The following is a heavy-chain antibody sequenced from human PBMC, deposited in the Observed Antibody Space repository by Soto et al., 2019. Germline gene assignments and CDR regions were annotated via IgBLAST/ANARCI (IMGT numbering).Heavy chain of an antibody. CDR2: IYTSGST. Sequence: SETLSLTCTVSGGSISSHYWSWIRQPAGKGLEWIGRIYTSGSTNYNPSLKSRVTMSVDTSKNQFSLKLSSVTAADTAVYYCAREGRITIFGVVIIRGDAFDIWGQGTMVTVSS. J-gene: IGHJ3*02. CDR3: AREGRITIFGVVIIRGDAFDI. V-gene: IGHV4-4*07. D-gene: IGHD3-3*01. CDR1: GGSISSHY.